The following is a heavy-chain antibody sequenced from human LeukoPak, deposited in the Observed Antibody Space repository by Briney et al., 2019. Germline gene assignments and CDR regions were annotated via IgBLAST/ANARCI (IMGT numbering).Heavy chain of an antibody. V-gene: IGHV3-9*01. CDR1: GFTFDDYA. J-gene: IGHJ4*02. Sequence: GGSLRLSCAASGFTFDDYAMHWVRQAPGKGLEWVSGITWNNGFIEYADSVKGRFTISRDNAKNSLILQMNSLRPEDTALYYCAKVRSLSLAATEPLGYWGQGTLVTVSS. D-gene: IGHD6-6*01. CDR3: AKVRSLSLAATEPLGY. CDR2: ITWNNGFI.